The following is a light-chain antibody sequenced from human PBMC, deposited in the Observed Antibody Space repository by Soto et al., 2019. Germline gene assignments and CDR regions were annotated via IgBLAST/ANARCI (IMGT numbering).Light chain of an antibody. J-gene: IGKJ2*01. V-gene: IGKV3-15*01. Sequence: EIVLTQSPGTLSLSPGERATLSCGASQSVSSNLAWYHQKPGQAPRRLIYGASTRATGIPARFSGSGSGAEFTLTISGLQSEDFAVYYCQQYNKSPYTFGQGTNLEIK. CDR2: GAS. CDR3: QQYNKSPYT. CDR1: QSVSSN.